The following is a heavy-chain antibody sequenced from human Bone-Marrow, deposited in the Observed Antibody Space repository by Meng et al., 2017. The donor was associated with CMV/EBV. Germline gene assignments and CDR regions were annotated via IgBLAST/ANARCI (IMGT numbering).Heavy chain of an antibody. CDR2: ILYDGSGT. D-gene: IGHD6-13*01. J-gene: IGHJ4*02. V-gene: IGHV3-30*04. CDR3: ARRAHIGSSWYVGAGGYFDY. CDR1: GFTFNSHA. Sequence: GGSLRLSCAASGFTFNSHAMHWVRQAPCKGLECVAFILYDGSGTYYADSVRGRFTISRDNSKNTLYLQMNSLRAEDTAVYYCARRAHIGSSWYVGAGGYFDYWGQGTLVTVSS.